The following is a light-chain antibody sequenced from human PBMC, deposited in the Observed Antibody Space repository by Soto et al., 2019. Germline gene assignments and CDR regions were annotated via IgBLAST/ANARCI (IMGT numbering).Light chain of an antibody. Sequence: AIRMTQSPSSFSASTGDRVTITCRASQGISSYLAWYQQKPGKAPKLLIYAASTLQSGVPSRFSGSGSGTDFTLTISCLQSKDFATYYCQQYYSYPLTFRQGTKVDIK. CDR2: AAS. J-gene: IGKJ1*01. V-gene: IGKV1-8*01. CDR1: QGISSY. CDR3: QQYYSYPLT.